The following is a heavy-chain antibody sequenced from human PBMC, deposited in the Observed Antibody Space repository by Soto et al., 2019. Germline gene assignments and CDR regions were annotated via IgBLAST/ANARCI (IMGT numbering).Heavy chain of an antibody. CDR2: IYATGTT. V-gene: IGHV4-4*07. CDR3: VRDGTKTLRDWFDP. J-gene: IGHJ5*02. Sequence: SETLSLTCTVSGASISGFYWSWIRKSAGKGLEWIGRIYATGTTDYNPSLKSRVMMSVDTSKKQFSLKLRSVTAADTAVYYCVRDGTKTLRDWFDPWGQGISVTVSS. D-gene: IGHD1-1*01. CDR1: GASISGFY.